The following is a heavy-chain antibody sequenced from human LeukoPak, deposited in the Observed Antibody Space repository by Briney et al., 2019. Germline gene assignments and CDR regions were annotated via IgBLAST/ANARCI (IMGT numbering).Heavy chain of an antibody. D-gene: IGHD3-22*01. CDR1: GGTFSSYA. CDR2: IIPIFGTA. CDR3: AREGGYFSRWFDP. V-gene: IGHV1-69*05. Sequence: SVNVTCKASGGTFSSYAISWVRQAPGPGLEWMGGIIPIFGTANYPQKFQGRVTINTDESTGTAYMELSSLRSEDPAVYYCAREGGYFSRWFDPWGQGTLVTVCS. J-gene: IGHJ5*02.